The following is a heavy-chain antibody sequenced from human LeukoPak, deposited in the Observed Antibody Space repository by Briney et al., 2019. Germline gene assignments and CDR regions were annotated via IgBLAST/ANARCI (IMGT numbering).Heavy chain of an antibody. V-gene: IGHV4-34*01. D-gene: IGHD1-26*01. Sequence: NPSETLSLTCAVYGGSFSGYYWSWIRQPPGKGLEWIGEINHSGSTNYNPSLKSRVTISVDTSKNQFSLKLSSVTAADTAVYYCARAKTGWAYYFDYWGQGTLVTVSS. CDR2: INHSGST. CDR3: ARAKTGWAYYFDY. CDR1: GGSFSGYY. J-gene: IGHJ4*02.